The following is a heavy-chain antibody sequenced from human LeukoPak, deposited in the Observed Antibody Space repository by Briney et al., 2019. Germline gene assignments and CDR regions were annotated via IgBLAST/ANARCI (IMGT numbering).Heavy chain of an antibody. Sequence: GGSLRLSCAASGFTFSSYSMNWVRQAPGKGLEWVSSISSSSYIYYADSVKGRFTISRDNAKNSLYLQMNSLRAEDTAVYYCARAQWGYYDSSGYPYAFDIWGQGTMVTVSS. V-gene: IGHV3-21*01. J-gene: IGHJ3*02. D-gene: IGHD3-22*01. CDR2: ISSSSYI. CDR1: GFTFSSYS. CDR3: ARAQWGYYDSSGYPYAFDI.